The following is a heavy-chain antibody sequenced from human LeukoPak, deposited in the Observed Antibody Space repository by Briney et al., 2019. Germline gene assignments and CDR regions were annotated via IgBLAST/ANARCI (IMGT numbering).Heavy chain of an antibody. D-gene: IGHD7-27*01. CDR1: GFTFSSYW. Sequence: GGSLRLSCVVSGFTFSSYWMHWVRQAPGKGLVWVSRINSDGSTTSYADSVKGRFTISRDNAKNTLYLQMNSLRAEDTAVYYCARVLTGTAPFDYWGQGTLVTVSS. CDR3: ARVLTGTAPFDY. V-gene: IGHV3-74*01. J-gene: IGHJ4*02. CDR2: INSDGSTT.